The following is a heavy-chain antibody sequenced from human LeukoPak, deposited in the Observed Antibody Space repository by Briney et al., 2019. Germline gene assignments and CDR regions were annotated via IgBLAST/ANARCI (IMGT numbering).Heavy chain of an antibody. Sequence: ASVKVSCKASGYTFTTYGVSWVRQAPGQGLEWMGWIDANSANTNYVLKFQGRVTMTTDTSTSTAYMELRSLRSDDTAVYYCARDRPGDEAFDIWGQGTTVIVSS. D-gene: IGHD3-10*01. J-gene: IGHJ3*02. CDR2: IDANSANT. CDR3: ARDRPGDEAFDI. V-gene: IGHV1-18*01. CDR1: GYTFTTYG.